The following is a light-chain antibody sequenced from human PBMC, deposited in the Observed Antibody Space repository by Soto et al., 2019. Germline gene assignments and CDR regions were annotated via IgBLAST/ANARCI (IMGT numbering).Light chain of an antibody. CDR2: AAS. CDR3: QQSYSSPQT. Sequence: DIQLTQSPSPLSASVGDRVTITCRASQSIRSYLNWYQQQPGKAPKLLIYAASSLLSGVPSRFSGRGSGTDFTLTISSLQPEDFATYYCQQSYSSPQTFGQGTKVEIK. V-gene: IGKV1-39*01. J-gene: IGKJ1*01. CDR1: QSIRSY.